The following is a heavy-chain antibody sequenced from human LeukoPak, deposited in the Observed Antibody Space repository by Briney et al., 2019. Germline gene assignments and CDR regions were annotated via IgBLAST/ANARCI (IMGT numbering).Heavy chain of an antibody. J-gene: IGHJ6*02. CDR2: IKQDGSEK. Sequence: PGGSLRLSCAASGFTFSSYWMSWVRQAPGKGLEWVANIKQDGSEKYHVDSVKGRFTISRDNAKNSLYLQMNSLRAEDTAVYYCARDKYDFWSGYPYGMDVWGQGTTVTVSS. D-gene: IGHD3-3*01. V-gene: IGHV3-7*01. CDR1: GFTFSSYW. CDR3: ARDKYDFWSGYPYGMDV.